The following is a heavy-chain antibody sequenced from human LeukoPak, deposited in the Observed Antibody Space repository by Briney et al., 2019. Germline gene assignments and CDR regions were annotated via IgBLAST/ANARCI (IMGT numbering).Heavy chain of an antibody. CDR1: GFTFSSYW. J-gene: IGHJ6*02. Sequence: GGSLRLSCVASGFTFSSYWMHWVRQAPGKGLVWVSRINGDGSDRNYADSVKGRFTISRDNAKNTVYLQMNSLRDDDTAIYYCARDIRDANFWGQGTTVTVSS. CDR3: ARDIRDANF. CDR2: INGDGSDR. V-gene: IGHV3-74*01. D-gene: IGHD1-7*01.